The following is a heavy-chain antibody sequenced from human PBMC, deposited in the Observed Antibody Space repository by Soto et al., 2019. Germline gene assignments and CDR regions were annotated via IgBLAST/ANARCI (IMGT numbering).Heavy chain of an antibody. CDR1: GGSVSSGSYY. J-gene: IGHJ6*02. D-gene: IGHD2-15*01. CDR2: IYYSGST. CDR3: ARMGYCSGGSCYSSYSYGMDV. V-gene: IGHV4-61*01. Sequence: QVQLQESGPGLVKPSETLSLTCTVSGGSVSSGSYYWSWIRQPPGKGLEWIGYIYYSGSTNYNPSLKSRVTISVDTSKNQFSLKLSSVTAADTAVYYCARMGYCSGGSCYSSYSYGMDVWGQGTTVTVSS.